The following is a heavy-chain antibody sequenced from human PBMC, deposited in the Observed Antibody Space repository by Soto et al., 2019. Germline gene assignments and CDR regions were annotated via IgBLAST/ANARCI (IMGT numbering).Heavy chain of an antibody. CDR2: ISAYNGNT. D-gene: IGHD3-10*01. J-gene: IGHJ6*02. Sequence: GASVKVSCKASGYTFTGYYMHWVRQAPGQGLEWMGWISAYNGNTNYAQKLQGRVTMTTDTSTSTAYMELRSLRSDDTAVYYCARDNGFGESDVWGQGTTVTVSS. V-gene: IGHV1-18*04. CDR1: GYTFTGYY. CDR3: ARDNGFGESDV.